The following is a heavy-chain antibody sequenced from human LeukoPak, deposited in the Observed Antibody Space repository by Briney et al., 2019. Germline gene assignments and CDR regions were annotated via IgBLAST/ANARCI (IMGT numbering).Heavy chain of an antibody. Sequence: PSETLSLICTVSGGSISSYYWSWIRQPPGKGLEWIGYIYYSGSTNYNPSLKSRVTISVDTSKNQFSLKLSSVTAADTAVYYCARLTMVRGAPDYWGQGTLVTVSS. V-gene: IGHV4-59*01. D-gene: IGHD3-10*01. CDR3: ARLTMVRGAPDY. J-gene: IGHJ4*02. CDR1: GGSISSYY. CDR2: IYYSGST.